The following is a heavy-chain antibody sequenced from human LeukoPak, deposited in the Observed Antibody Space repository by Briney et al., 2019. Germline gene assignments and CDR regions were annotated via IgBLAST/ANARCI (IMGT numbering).Heavy chain of an antibody. D-gene: IGHD5-12*01. CDR1: GFSFSNAW. CDR2: ISSSSSYI. CDR3: ARESPLYGGYDY. J-gene: IGHJ4*02. Sequence: GGSLRLSCAASGFSFSNAWMNWVRQAPGKGLEWVSSISSSSSYIYYADSVKGRFTISRDNAKNSLYLQMNSLRAEDTAVYYCARESPLYGGYDYWGQGTLVTVSS. V-gene: IGHV3-21*01.